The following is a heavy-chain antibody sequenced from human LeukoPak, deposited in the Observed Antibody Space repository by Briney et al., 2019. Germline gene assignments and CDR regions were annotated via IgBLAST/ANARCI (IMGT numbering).Heavy chain of an antibody. Sequence: SGPTLVNPTQTLTLTCTFSGFSLSTSGMCVSWIRQPPGKALEWLARVDWDDDKYYSTSLKTRLTISKDTSKNQVLLTMTNMDPVDAATYYCARIQVVTAPYYYYYYMDVWGKGTTVTVSS. CDR2: VDWDDDK. D-gene: IGHD2-21*02. V-gene: IGHV2-70*11. CDR1: GFSLSTSGMC. J-gene: IGHJ6*03. CDR3: ARIQVVTAPYYYYYYMDV.